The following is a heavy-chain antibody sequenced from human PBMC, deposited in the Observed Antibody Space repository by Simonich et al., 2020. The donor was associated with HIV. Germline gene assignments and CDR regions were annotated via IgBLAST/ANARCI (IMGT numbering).Heavy chain of an antibody. J-gene: IGHJ6*03. CDR3: ARNGDYGLYHYYCMDV. CDR1: GGSFSGYY. D-gene: IGHD4-17*01. Sequence: QVQVKQWGAGLLKPSETLSLTCAVYGGSFSGYYWTWIHQPPGKGLEWIGEVNHSGSATYNAYRKSRITISVDTSANQFSLKLSSVTAADTAVYYCARNGDYGLYHYYCMDVWGKGTTVTISS. CDR2: VNHSGSA. V-gene: IGHV4-34*01.